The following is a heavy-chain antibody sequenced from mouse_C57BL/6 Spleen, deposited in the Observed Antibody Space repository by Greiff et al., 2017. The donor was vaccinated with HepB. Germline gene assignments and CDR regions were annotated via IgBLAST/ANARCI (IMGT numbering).Heavy chain of an antibody. CDR2: INPNNGGT. J-gene: IGHJ3*01. D-gene: IGHD3-2*02. CDR1: GYTFTDYY. CDR3: AREGTAQAFAY. V-gene: IGHV1-26*01. Sequence: EVQLQQSGPELVKPGASVKISCKASGYTFTDYYMNWVKQSHGKSLEWIGDINPNNGGTSYNQKFKGKATLTVDKSSSTAYMELRSLTSEDSAVYYCAREGTAQAFAYWGQGTLVTVSA.